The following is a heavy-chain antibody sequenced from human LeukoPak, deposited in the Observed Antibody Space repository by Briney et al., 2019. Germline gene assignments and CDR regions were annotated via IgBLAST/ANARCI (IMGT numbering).Heavy chain of an antibody. J-gene: IGHJ5*02. V-gene: IGHV4-59*01. D-gene: IGHD2-2*01. CDR1: GGSISSYY. Sequence: SETLSLTCTVSGGSISSYYWSWVRQPPGKGLEWIGYIYYSGSTNYNPSLKSRVTISVDTSKNQFSLRLSSVTAADTAVYYCARVVSLYCSRTSCYGLDLWGQGTLVTVSS. CDR3: ARVVSLYCSRTSCYGLDL. CDR2: IYYSGST.